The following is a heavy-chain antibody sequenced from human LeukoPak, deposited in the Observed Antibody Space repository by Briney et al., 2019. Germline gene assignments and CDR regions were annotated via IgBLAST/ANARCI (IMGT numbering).Heavy chain of an antibody. CDR3: AREGQQVVPSYYYYYMDV. Sequence: GGSLRLSCAASGFTFSSYWMSWVRQAPGKGLGWVANIKQGGNEKYYVDSVKGRFTISRDNAKSSLYLQMNSLRAEDTAIYYCAREGQQVVPSYYYYYMDVWGKGTTVTVSS. D-gene: IGHD6-6*01. J-gene: IGHJ6*03. CDR2: IKQGGNEK. V-gene: IGHV3-7*01. CDR1: GFTFSSYW.